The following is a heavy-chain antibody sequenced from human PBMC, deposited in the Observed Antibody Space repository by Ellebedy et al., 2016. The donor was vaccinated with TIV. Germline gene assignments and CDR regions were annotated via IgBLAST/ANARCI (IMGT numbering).Heavy chain of an antibody. CDR1: GFTVSTNY. J-gene: IGHJ3*02. CDR2: ISANGGTT. V-gene: IGHV3-53*01. D-gene: IGHD4-17*01. Sequence: GESLKISCAASGFTVSTNYMSWVRQAPGKGLEWVSIISANGGTTYYADSVKGRFTISRDNSKNTLFLQMSSLRAEDTAVYYCATAYGDYVHDAFDIWGQGTMVTVSS. CDR3: ATAYGDYVHDAFDI.